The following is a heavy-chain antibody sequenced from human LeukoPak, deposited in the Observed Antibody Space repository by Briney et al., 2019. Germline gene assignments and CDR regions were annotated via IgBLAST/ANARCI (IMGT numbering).Heavy chain of an antibody. CDR3: ARVFEAIVVVPAAINWFDP. CDR2: ISAYNGNT. V-gene: IGHV1-18*01. CDR1: GGTFSSYA. J-gene: IGHJ5*02. D-gene: IGHD2-2*02. Sequence: ASVKVSCKASGGTFSSYAISWVRQAPGQGLEWMGWISAYNGNTNYAQKLQGRVTMTTDTSTSTAYMELRSLRSDDTAVYYCARVFEAIVVVPAAINWFDPWGQGTLVTVSS.